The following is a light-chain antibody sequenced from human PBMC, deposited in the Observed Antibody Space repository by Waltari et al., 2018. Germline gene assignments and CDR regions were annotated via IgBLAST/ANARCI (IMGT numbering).Light chain of an antibody. CDR2: EAS. CDR1: KNVNNY. CDR3: QQGFGTPFT. V-gene: IGKV1-39*01. Sequence: DIQMTQSPSSLSASVGDRVTITCRTSKNVNNYLSWYQQKPGKAPKLLIYEASTLESGVPSRFSGSGSGTDYTFTISRLQSEDVATYYCQQGFGTPFTFGPGTKLDIK. J-gene: IGKJ3*01.